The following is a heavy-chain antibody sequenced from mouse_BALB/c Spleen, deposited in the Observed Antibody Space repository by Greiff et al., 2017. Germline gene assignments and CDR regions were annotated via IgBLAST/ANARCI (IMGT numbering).Heavy chain of an antibody. Sequence: EVKLMESGGGLVKPGGSLKLSCAASGFTFSDYYMHWVRQTPEKRLEWVATISDGGSYTYYSDSVKGRFTISRDNAKNNLYLQMSSLKSEDTAMYYCASGYDYDAYFDYWGQGTTLTVSS. D-gene: IGHD2-4*01. CDR1: GFTFSDYY. CDR3: ASGYDYDAYFDY. CDR2: ISDGGSYT. J-gene: IGHJ2*01. V-gene: IGHV5-4*02.